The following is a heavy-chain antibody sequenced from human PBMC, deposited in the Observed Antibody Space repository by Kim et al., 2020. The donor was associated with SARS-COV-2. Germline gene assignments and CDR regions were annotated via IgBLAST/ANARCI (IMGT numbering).Heavy chain of an antibody. CDR3: ARAMITFGGVIPHWYFDL. CDR1: GFTFSSYG. V-gene: IGHV3-33*05. J-gene: IGHJ2*01. Sequence: GGSLRLSCAASGFTFSSYGMHWVRQAPGKGLEWVAVISYDGSNKYYADSVKGRFTISRDNSKNTLYLQMNSLRAEDTAVYYCARAMITFGGVIPHWYFDLWGRGTLVTVSS. D-gene: IGHD3-16*02. CDR2: ISYDGSNK.